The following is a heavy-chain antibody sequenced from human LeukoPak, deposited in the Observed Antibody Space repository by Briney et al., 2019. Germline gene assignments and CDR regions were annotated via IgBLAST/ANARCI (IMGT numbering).Heavy chain of an antibody. CDR3: ARRGGTSNPNYYYYYMDV. D-gene: IGHD1-7*01. V-gene: IGHV3-33*01. J-gene: IGHJ6*03. CDR2: IWYDGSNK. CDR1: GFTFSRYG. Sequence: GGSLRLSCAASGFTFSRYGMHWVRQAPGKGLEWVAVIWYDGSNKYYADSVKSRFTISRDNSKNTLYLQMNSLRAEDTAVYYCARRGGTSNPNYYYYYMDVWGKGTTVTVSS.